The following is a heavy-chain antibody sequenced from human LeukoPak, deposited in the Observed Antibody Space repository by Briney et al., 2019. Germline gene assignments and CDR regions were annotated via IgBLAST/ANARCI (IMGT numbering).Heavy chain of an antibody. J-gene: IGHJ2*01. CDR2: IYYSGSP. Sequence: KASETLSLTCTVSGGSITSSSYYWGWIRQPPGKGLEWIGSIYYSGSPYYNPSLKSRVTISVDTSKNQFSLKLSSVTAADTAVYYCARVGGTKRWLQFGAFHWYFDLWGRGTLVTVSS. CDR1: GGSITSSSYY. V-gene: IGHV4-39*07. CDR3: ARVGGTKRWLQFGAFHWYFDL. D-gene: IGHD5-24*01.